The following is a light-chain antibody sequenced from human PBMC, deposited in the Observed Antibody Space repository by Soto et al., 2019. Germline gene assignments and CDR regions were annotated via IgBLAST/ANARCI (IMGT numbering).Light chain of an antibody. Sequence: DIQLTQSPSFLSASLGDRVTITCRASQGISSYLACYQQKPGKAPKLLIYAASTLQSGVPSRFSGGGSGTEFTLTINSLQPDDSATYYCHQYDNNFATFGQGTKVDI. V-gene: IGKV1-9*01. CDR1: QGISSY. CDR3: HQYDNNFAT. J-gene: IGKJ1*01. CDR2: AAS.